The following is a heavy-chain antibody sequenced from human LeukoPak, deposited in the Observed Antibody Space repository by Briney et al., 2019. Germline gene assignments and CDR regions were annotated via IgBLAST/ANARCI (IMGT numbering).Heavy chain of an antibody. V-gene: IGHV3-30*03. J-gene: IGHJ5*02. CDR2: ISNNRSHT. Sequence: ASTFTSYYMHWVRQAPGKGLEWMAMISNNRSHTSYAHTLEGRFTISRDTSNNTLYLHMVSLRVEDTAVYFCARAEYWRGCYCFLIGSWGQGTLVTVSS. CDR1: ASTFTSYY. D-gene: IGHD2-21*02. CDR3: ARAEYWRGCYCFLIGS.